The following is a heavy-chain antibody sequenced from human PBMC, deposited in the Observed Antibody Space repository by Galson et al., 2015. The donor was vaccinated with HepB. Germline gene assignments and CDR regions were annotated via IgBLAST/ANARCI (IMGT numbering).Heavy chain of an antibody. D-gene: IGHD1-26*01. CDR2: IIPIFGTA. CDR1: GGTFSNYA. J-gene: IGHJ6*03. Sequence: SVKVSCKASGGTFSNYAISWVRQAPGQGLEWMGGIIPIFGTANYAQKFQGRVTITADESTSTAYMELSSLRSEDTAVYYCANGDVSGSSKTYYYYMDVWGKGTTVTVSS. V-gene: IGHV1-69*13. CDR3: ANGDVSGSSKTYYYYMDV.